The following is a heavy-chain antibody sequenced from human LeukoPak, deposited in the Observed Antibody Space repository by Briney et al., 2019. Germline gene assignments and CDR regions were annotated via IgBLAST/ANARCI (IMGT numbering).Heavy chain of an antibody. CDR1: GFIFSSYD. D-gene: IGHD5-24*01. Sequence: GGSLRLSCAASGFIFSSYDMYWVRQAPGKGPEWVAVISQDVSHKYYADFVKGRFTISRDNAKNSLYLQVNSLRAEDTAVYYCARDPQRGDGYNYDYWGQGTLVTVSS. CDR2: ISQDVSHK. V-gene: IGHV3-30*03. J-gene: IGHJ4*02. CDR3: ARDPQRGDGYNYDY.